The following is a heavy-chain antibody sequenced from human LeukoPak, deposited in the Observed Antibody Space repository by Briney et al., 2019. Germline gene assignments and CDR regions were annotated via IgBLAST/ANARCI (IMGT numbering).Heavy chain of an antibody. J-gene: IGHJ4*02. CDR1: GFTLSSYW. D-gene: IGHD5-24*01. CDR2: IKQDGSAK. CDR3: ARGATFEY. V-gene: IGHV3-7*01. Sequence: GGSLRLSCAASGFTLSSYWMSWVRQAPGKGLEWVAHIKQDGSAKNYVDFVRGRFTISRDNAKNSLNLQTNSLRVEDTALYYCARGATFEYWGQGTLVTVSS.